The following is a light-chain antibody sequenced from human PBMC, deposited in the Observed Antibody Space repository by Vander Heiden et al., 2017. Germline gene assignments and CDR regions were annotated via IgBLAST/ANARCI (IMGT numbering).Light chain of an antibody. J-gene: IGKJ2*01. CDR1: QRLLKRNGYNY. V-gene: IGKV2-28*01. Sequence: DLVMTQSPLSLAVTPGEPASLSCRSSQRLLKRNGYNYVDWYLQKPGQSPQLLIYVGSNRASGVPDRFSGSGSGTDFTLKIGRVEAEDVGVYFCMQGLQIPFNFGQGTKLEIK. CDR2: VGS. CDR3: MQGLQIPFN.